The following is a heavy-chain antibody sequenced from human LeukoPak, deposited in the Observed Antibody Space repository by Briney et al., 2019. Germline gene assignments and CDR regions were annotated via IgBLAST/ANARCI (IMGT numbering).Heavy chain of an antibody. J-gene: IGHJ4*02. D-gene: IGHD3-10*01. CDR1: RFSFSSYG. V-gene: IGHV3-30*02. CDR3: ARDFGRYYFDY. Sequence: GGSLRLSCAASRFSFSSYGMHWVRQAPGKGLEWVAYLQYDRTNVQYADSVRGRFTISRDNSKNILYLQMNSLRAEDTAVYYCARDFGRYYFDYWGQGTLVTVSS. CDR2: LQYDRTNV.